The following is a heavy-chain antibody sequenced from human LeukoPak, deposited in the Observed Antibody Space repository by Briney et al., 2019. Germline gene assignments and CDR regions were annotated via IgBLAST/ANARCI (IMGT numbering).Heavy chain of an antibody. CDR1: GFTFSSYS. CDR2: ISSGSSTT. D-gene: IGHD6-19*01. J-gene: IGHJ4*02. Sequence: GGSLRLSCTASGFTFSSYSMNWVRQAPGKGLEWVSYISSGSSTTYYADSVRGRFTSSRDNAESSLYLQMNSLRAEDTAIYYCARTWNNGGWYVTFDYWGQGTLVTVSS. CDR3: ARTWNNGGWYVTFDY. V-gene: IGHV3-48*04.